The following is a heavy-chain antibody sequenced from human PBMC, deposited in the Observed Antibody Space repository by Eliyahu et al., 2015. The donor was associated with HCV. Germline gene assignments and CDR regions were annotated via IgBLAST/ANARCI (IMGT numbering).Heavy chain of an antibody. V-gene: IGHV3-15*01. D-gene: IGHD3-22*01. CDR1: GFTFSNAW. J-gene: IGHJ5*02. CDR3: TTSHYYYDENWFDP. Sequence: EVQLVESGGGLVKPGGSLRLSCAASGFTFSNAWMSWVRQAPGKGLEWVGRIKSKTDGGTTDYAAPVKGRFTISRDDSKNTVYLQMNSLRTEDTAVYYCTTSHYYYDENWFDPWGQGTLVTVSS. CDR2: IKSKTDGGTT.